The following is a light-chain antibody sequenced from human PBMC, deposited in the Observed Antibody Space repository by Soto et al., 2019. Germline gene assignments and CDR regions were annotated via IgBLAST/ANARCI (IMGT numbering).Light chain of an antibody. Sequence: DIQMTQSPSTLSASVGDRVTITCRASQSISSWLAWYQQKPGKAPKLLISKASTLANGVPSRFSGSGSGTEFTLPISSLQPDDFATYYCQQYDTYSTFGQATKVDVK. CDR3: QQYDTYST. CDR2: KAS. CDR1: QSISSW. V-gene: IGKV1-5*03. J-gene: IGKJ1*01.